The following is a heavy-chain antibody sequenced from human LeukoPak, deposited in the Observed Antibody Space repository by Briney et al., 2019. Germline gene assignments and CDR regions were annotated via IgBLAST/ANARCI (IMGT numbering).Heavy chain of an antibody. D-gene: IGHD1-1*01. J-gene: IGHJ4*02. CDR3: ARDSATGTADH. Sequence: SQTLSLTCTVSGGSISSGGYYWSWIRQHPGKGLEWIGYIYYRGSTYYNPSLKSRITISVDTSKNQFSLKLSSVTAADTAVYYCARDSATGTADHWGQGTLVTVSS. CDR2: IYYRGST. CDR1: GGSISSGGYY. V-gene: IGHV4-31*03.